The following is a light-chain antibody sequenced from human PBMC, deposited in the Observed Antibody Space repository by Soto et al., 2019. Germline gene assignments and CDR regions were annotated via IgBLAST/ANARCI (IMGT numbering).Light chain of an antibody. CDR3: AAWDDSLNGPV. Sequence: SVLTQPPSASGTPGQRVTISCSGSSSNIGGNAVNWYQQIPGTAPKLLIYTNNQRPSGVPDRFSGSKSGTSASLAISGLQSEDEADYYCAAWDDSLNGPVFGGGTKLTVL. J-gene: IGLJ2*01. CDR2: TNN. CDR1: SSNIGGNA. V-gene: IGLV1-44*01.